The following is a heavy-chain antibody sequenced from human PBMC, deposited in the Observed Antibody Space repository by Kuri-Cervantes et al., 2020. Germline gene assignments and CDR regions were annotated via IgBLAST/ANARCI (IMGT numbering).Heavy chain of an antibody. J-gene: IGHJ6*03. CDR1: GFTFSSYW. V-gene: IGHV3-74*01. Sequence: GGSLRLSCAASGFTFSSYWMHWVRQAPGKGLVWVSRINSDGSSTSYADSVKGRFTISRDNAKNTLYLQMNSLRAEDTAVYYCARCGADGWGYDFWSGYYYPGYYYYMDVWGKGTTVTVSS. D-gene: IGHD3-3*01. CDR2: INSDGSST. CDR3: ARCGADGWGYDFWSGYYYPGYYYYMDV.